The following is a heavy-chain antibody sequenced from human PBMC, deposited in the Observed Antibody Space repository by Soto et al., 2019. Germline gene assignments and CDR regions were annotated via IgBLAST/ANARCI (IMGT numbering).Heavy chain of an antibody. CDR1: GYTFTNYA. J-gene: IGHJ4*02. D-gene: IGHD5-18*01. CDR3: ARAVIQLWWFDY. CDR2: INADNGNT. V-gene: IGHV1-18*01. Sequence: ASVKGSCKASGYTFTNYAMHWVRQAPGQRLEWMGWINADNGNTNYAQKLQGRVTMTTDTSTSTAYMELRSLRSDDTAVYYCARAVIQLWWFDYWGQGTLVTVSS.